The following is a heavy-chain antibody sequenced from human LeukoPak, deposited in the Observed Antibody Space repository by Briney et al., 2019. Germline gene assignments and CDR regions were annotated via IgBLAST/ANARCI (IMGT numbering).Heavy chain of an antibody. Sequence: GGSLRLSCAASGFTFSSYEMNWVRQAPGKGLEWVSYISSSGNTIYYADSVKGRFTISRGNAKNSLYLQMNSLRAEDTAVYYCARARYCSGGNCYSGLKYWGQGTLVTVSS. J-gene: IGHJ4*02. D-gene: IGHD2-15*01. CDR2: ISSSGNTI. CDR1: GFTFSSYE. V-gene: IGHV3-48*03. CDR3: ARARYCSGGNCYSGLKY.